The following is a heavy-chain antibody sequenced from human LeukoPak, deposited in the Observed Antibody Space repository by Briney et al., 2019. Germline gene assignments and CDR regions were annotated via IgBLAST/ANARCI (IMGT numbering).Heavy chain of an antibody. CDR3: AREIVSAVAGNFDY. D-gene: IGHD6-19*01. V-gene: IGHV3-48*03. CDR1: GFNFRSYE. Sequence: PGGSLRLSCAASGFNFRSYEMNWVRQAPGKGLEWVSYISNTDETRTCADSVKGRFTISRDNAKNSLHLEMNSLRAEDTAVYYCAREIVSAVAGNFDYWGQGTLVTVSS. J-gene: IGHJ4*02. CDR2: ISNTDETR.